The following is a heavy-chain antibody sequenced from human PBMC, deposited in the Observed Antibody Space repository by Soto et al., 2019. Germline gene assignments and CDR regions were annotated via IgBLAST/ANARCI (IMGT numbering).Heavy chain of an antibody. V-gene: IGHV4-39*01. D-gene: IGHD2-15*01. CDR1: GGSIYRSGYY. J-gene: IGHJ4*02. CDR2: IDYNGVT. CDR3: GKVLVGATGHTDSDS. Sequence: SETLSLTCTVSGGSIYRSGYYWGWIRQPPGRGLEWIGNIDYNGVTYSNPSLKSRVTISRDTSKNQFSLKLTSVTAADTALYFCGKVLVGATGHTDSDSWGPGTLVTVSS.